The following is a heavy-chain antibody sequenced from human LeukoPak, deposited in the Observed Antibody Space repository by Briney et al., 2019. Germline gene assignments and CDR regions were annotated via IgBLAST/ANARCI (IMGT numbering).Heavy chain of an antibody. CDR2: INHSGST. J-gene: IGHJ4*02. CDR3: ARVSFSPPRY. V-gene: IGHV4-38-2*02. Sequence: PSETLSLTCTVSGYSISSGYYWSWIRQPPGKGLEWIGEINHSGSTNYNPSLKSRVTISVDTSKNQFSLKLSSVTAADTAVYYRARVSFSPPRYWGQGTLVTVSS. D-gene: IGHD2/OR15-2a*01. CDR1: GYSISSGYY.